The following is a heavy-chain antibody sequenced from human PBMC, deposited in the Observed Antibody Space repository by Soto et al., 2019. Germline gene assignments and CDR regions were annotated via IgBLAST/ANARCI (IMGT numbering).Heavy chain of an antibody. CDR2: IYHSGST. Sequence: SETLSLTCAVSGGSVGSTNWWSWVRQSPGKGLEWIGYIYHSGSTYYNPSLKSRVTISVDRSKNQFSLKLSSVTAADTAVYYCARVPSPWGQGTLVTVSS. V-gene: IGHV4-4*02. CDR3: ARVPSP. CDR1: GGSVGSTNW. J-gene: IGHJ5*02.